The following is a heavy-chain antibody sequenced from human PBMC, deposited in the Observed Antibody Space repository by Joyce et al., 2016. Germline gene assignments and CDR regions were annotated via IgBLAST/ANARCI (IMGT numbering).Heavy chain of an antibody. V-gene: IGHV3-53*01. CDR1: GFTVSGNY. Sequence: EVQLVESGGGLIQPGGSLRLSCAASGFTVSGNYMSWVRQAPGKGLEGVSVIYGGGSTYYADSVKGRFTISRDNSKNTLDLQMNSLRAEDTAVYYCASQYQHRYYYYGMDVWGQGTTVTVSS. J-gene: IGHJ6*02. D-gene: IGHD3-3*02. CDR2: IYGGGST. CDR3: ASQYQHRYYYYGMDV.